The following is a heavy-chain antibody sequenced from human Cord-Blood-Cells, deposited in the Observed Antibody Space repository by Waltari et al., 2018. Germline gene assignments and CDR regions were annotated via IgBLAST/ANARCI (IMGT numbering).Heavy chain of an antibody. CDR1: GGSFSGYY. CDR3: ARDRARVVPAARRGIGNWFDP. V-gene: IGHV4-34*01. D-gene: IGHD2-2*01. J-gene: IGHJ5*02. CDR2: INHSGST. Sequence: QVQLQQWGAGLLKPSETLSLTCAVSGGSFSGYYWSWIRQHPGTGLEWIGEINHSGSTNYNPSLKSRVTISVDTSKNQFSLKLSSVTAADTAVYYCARDRARVVPAARRGIGNWFDPWGQGTLVTVSS.